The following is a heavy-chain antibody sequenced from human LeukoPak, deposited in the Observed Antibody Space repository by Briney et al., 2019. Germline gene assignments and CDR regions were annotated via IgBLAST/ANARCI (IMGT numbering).Heavy chain of an antibody. Sequence: PGGSLRLSCAASGFTFSSYGMHWVRQAPGKGLEWVAIISYDGSNKTYADSVKGRFTISRDNSKDTLYLQMNSLRAEDTALYYCATRGVTRTSYMDVWGKGTTVTVSS. D-gene: IGHD4-23*01. CDR3: ATRGVTRTSYMDV. CDR2: ISYDGSNK. V-gene: IGHV3-30*03. CDR1: GFTFSSYG. J-gene: IGHJ6*03.